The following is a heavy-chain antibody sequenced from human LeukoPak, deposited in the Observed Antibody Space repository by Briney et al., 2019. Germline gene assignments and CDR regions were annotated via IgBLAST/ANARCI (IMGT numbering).Heavy chain of an antibody. CDR2: IYYSGST. J-gene: IGHJ4*02. D-gene: IGHD3-10*01. Sequence: SDPLSLTCTVSGGPISSSSYYWGWVRKPPGKGLEWIESIYYSGSTYYNPSLKSRVTIAVDTSKNQFSLKLSSVTAADAAVYYCARHSLHYYGSGSIPQWGQGTLVTVSS. V-gene: IGHV4-39*01. CDR3: ARHSLHYYGSGSIPQ. CDR1: GGPISSSSYY.